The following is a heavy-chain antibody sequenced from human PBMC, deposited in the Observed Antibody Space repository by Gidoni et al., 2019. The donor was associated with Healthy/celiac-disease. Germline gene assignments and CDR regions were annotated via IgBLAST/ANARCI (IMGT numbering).Heavy chain of an antibody. CDR3: ASPPLHCGGDCPIDY. CDR2: SNSDGSST. CDR1: GFTFSGYW. J-gene: IGHJ4*02. D-gene: IGHD2-21*02. Sequence: EVQLVESGGGLVQPGGSLRLSCAASGFTFSGYWMHWVRQAPGKGLVWVSRSNSDGSSTSYADSVKGRFTISRDNAKNTLYLQMNSLRAEDTAVYYCASPPLHCGGDCPIDYWGQGTLVTVSS. V-gene: IGHV3-74*01.